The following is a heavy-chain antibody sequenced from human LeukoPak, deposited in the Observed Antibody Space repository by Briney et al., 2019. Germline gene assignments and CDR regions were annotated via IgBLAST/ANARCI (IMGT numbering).Heavy chain of an antibody. CDR3: ARDLLDFYDDSGYNRDFDS. V-gene: IGHV1-18*01. Sequence: GASVKVSCKATSRISWVRQAPGQGLEWMGWIGTYGGDTYYAQKLQGRNTVSTDKSTSTVYNELRNLRSDDTAVYYCARDLLDFYDDSGYNRDFDSWGQGTLVTVSS. D-gene: IGHD3-22*01. CDR1: TSR. J-gene: IGHJ5*01. CDR2: IGTYGGDT.